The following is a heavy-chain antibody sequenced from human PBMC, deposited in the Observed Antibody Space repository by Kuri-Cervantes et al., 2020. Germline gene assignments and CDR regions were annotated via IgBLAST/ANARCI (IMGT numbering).Heavy chain of an antibody. J-gene: IGHJ4*02. CDR1: GFTFSSYG. CDR3: VRMVHSYGFWDY. D-gene: IGHD5-18*01. Sequence: GESLKISCAASGFTFSSYGMHWVRQAPGKGLEWVANIKQDGSENYYVDSVKGRFTISRDNAKNTLFLQLTSLRVEDTAVYYCVRMVHSYGFWDYWGQGTLVTVSS. CDR2: IKQDGSEN. V-gene: IGHV3-7*01.